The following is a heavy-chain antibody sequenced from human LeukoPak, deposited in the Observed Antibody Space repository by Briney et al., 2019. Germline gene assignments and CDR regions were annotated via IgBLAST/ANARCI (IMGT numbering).Heavy chain of an antibody. V-gene: IGHV4-38-2*02. J-gene: IGHJ4*02. CDR3: ARDFSGYDFGY. D-gene: IGHD5-12*01. CDR1: GYSISSGHY. CDR2: IYHSGST. Sequence: SETVSLTCTVSGYSISSGHYWGGIRQPPGKGLEWIGSIYHSGSTYYNPSLKSRVTISVDTSKNQFSLELSSVTAADTAVYYCARDFSGYDFGYWGQGTLVTVSS.